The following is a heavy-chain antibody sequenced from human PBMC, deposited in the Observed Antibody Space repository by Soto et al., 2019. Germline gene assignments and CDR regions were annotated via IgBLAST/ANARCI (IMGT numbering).Heavy chain of an antibody. CDR1: GGPFSGYY. CDR3: ARVRDDYVWGSYRLYYFDY. Sequence: SETLSLTCAVYGGPFSGYYWSWIRQPPGKGLEWIGEINHSGSTNYNPSLKSRVTISVDTSKNQFSLKLSSVTAADTAVYYCARVRDDYVWGSYRLYYFDYWGQGTLVTVSS. CDR2: INHSGST. D-gene: IGHD3-16*02. V-gene: IGHV4-34*01. J-gene: IGHJ4*02.